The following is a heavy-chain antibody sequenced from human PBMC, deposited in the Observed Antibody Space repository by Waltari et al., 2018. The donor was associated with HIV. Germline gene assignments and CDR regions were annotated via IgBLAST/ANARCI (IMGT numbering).Heavy chain of an antibody. CDR2: LNSGGSSR. CDR3: ARASHYIEFSTFDGDYYFDV. J-gene: IGHJ4*02. V-gene: IGHV3-74*01. CDR1: GFSVSNHW. Sequence: VQLVESGGGSIKTGGSLRLSCTASGFSVSNHWMDWVRQGPGKGLGWVALLNSGGSSRNYADAVKGRFVISRDNARNTVYLQLNSLRVEDTAMYFCARASHYIEFSTFDGDYYFDVWGRGTRVAVSS. D-gene: IGHD2-15*01.